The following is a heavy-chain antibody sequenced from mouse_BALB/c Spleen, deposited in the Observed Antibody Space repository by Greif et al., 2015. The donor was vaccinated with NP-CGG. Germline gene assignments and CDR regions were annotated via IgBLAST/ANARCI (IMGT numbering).Heavy chain of an antibody. CDR3: ARFRGNYGVDY. D-gene: IGHD2-1*01. V-gene: IGHV1-63*02. J-gene: IGHJ2*01. Sequence: VQLQQSGAELVRPGTSVKISCKASGYTFTNYWLGWVKQRPGHGLEWIGDIYPGGGYTNYNEKFKGKATLTADTSSSTAYMQLSSLTSEDSAVYFCARFRGNYGVDYWGQGTTLTVSS. CDR1: GYTFTNYW. CDR2: IYPGGGYT.